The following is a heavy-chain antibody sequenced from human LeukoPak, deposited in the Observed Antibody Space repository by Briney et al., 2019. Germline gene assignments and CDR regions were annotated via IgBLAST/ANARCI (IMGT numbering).Heavy chain of an antibody. J-gene: IGHJ4*01. CDR3: TKDKALGCRGCPINDY. CDR2: IDAAGST. CDR1: GDSISTGSHY. V-gene: IGHV4-61*02. Sequence: SETLSLTCTVSGDSISTGSHYWSWIRQPAGKGLEWIGRIDAAGSTKYTPSLKTRVTISVDSSKNQFSLTLGSVTAADTAVYYCTKDKALGCRGCPINDY. D-gene: IGHD6-19*01.